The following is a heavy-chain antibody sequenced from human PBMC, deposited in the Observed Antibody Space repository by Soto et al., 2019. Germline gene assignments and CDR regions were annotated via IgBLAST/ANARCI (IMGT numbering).Heavy chain of an antibody. Sequence: GSLRLSCAASGFTFSSYSMNWVRQAPGKGLEWVSSISSSSSYIYYADSVKGRFTISRDNAKNSLYLQMNSLRAEDTAVYYCARMGIVVVPAACFDYWGQGTLVTVSS. J-gene: IGHJ4*02. CDR3: ARMGIVVVPAACFDY. D-gene: IGHD2-2*01. CDR2: ISSSSSYI. V-gene: IGHV3-21*01. CDR1: GFTFSSYS.